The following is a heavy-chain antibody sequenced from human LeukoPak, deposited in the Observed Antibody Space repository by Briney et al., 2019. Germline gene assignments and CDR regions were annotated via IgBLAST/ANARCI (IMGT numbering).Heavy chain of an antibody. Sequence: SVKVSCKASGGTFSSYAISWVRQAPGQGLEWMGGIIPIFGTANYAQRFQGRVTITTDESTSTAHMELSSLRSEDTAVYYCARGRWLPWYFDYWGQGTLVTVSS. D-gene: IGHD5-24*01. J-gene: IGHJ4*02. CDR1: GGTFSSYA. V-gene: IGHV1-69*05. CDR2: IIPIFGTA. CDR3: ARGRWLPWYFDY.